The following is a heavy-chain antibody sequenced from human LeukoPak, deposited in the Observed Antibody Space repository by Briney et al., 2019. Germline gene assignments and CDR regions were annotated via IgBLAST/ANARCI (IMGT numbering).Heavy chain of an antibody. J-gene: IGHJ4*02. D-gene: IGHD3-16*02. CDR2: ISGSGGGT. V-gene: IGHV3-23*01. Sequence: PGGSLRLSCAASGFTFSSYAMSWVRQAPGKGLEWVSAISGSGGGTYYADSVKGRFTISRDNSKNTLYLQMNSLRAEDTAVYFCAKDMITLGGIIVKLLDYWGQGTLVTVSS. CDR3: AKDMITLGGIIVKLLDY. CDR1: GFTFSSYA.